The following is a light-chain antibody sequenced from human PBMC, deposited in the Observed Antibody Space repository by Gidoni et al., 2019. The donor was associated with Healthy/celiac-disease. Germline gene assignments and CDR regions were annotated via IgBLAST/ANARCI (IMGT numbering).Light chain of an antibody. CDR3: QQYDNLPL. CDR1: RDISNS. J-gene: IGKJ4*01. V-gene: IGKV1-33*01. Sequence: DIQMTQSPSSLSASVGDRVTITCQASRDISNSLNWYQQKPGKAPKLLIYDASNLETGVPSRFSGSGSGTDFTFTISSLQPEDIATYYCQQYDNLPLFXGXTKVEIK. CDR2: DAS.